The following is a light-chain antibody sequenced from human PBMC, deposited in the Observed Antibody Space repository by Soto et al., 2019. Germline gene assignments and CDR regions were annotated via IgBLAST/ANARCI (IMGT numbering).Light chain of an antibody. J-gene: IGKJ1*01. CDR2: GIS. CDR1: QSVNSNN. V-gene: IGKV3-20*01. CDR3: QHYGDSSWT. Sequence: EIVLTQSPGTLSLSPGERATLSCRASQSVNSNNLVWFQQKRGQAPRLLIYGISNRATDVPDRFSGSGSGTDFTLSISGLEPEDFAIYYCQHYGDSSWTFGQGTTVEI.